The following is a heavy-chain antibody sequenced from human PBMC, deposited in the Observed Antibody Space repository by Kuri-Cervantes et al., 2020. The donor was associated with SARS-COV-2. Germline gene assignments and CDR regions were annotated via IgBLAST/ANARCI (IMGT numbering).Heavy chain of an antibody. CDR3: AREDIVVVPAAIAHTYNWFDP. CDR2: INHSGST. D-gene: IGHD2-2*01. Sequence: SETLSLTCAVYGGSFSGYYWSWIRQPPGKGLEWIGEINHSGSTNYNPSLKSRVTISVDTSKNQFSLKLSSVTAADTAVYYCAREDIVVVPAAIAHTYNWFDPWGQGTLVTVSS. J-gene: IGHJ5*02. V-gene: IGHV4-34*01. CDR1: GGSFSGYY.